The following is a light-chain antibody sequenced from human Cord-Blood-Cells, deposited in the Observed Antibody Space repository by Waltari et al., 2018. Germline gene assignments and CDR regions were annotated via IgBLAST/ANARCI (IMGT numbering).Light chain of an antibody. CDR1: RSDVGGYNY. CDR2: DVS. Sequence: QSALTQPASVSGSPGQAITISCTGTRSDVGGYNYVSWYQQHPGKAPKLMIYDVSNRPSGVANRFSGSTSGNTAYMTISGLQAEDEADYYGRSYTSSSNYVFGTGTKVTVL. CDR3: RSYTSSSNYV. J-gene: IGLJ1*01. V-gene: IGLV2-14*01.